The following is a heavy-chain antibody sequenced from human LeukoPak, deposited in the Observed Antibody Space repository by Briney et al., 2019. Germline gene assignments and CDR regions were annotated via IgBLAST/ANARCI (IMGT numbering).Heavy chain of an antibody. CDR1: GFTFSSYS. CDR2: ISSSSSYI. V-gene: IGHV3-21*01. Sequence: GGSLRLSCAASGFTFSSYSMNWVRQAPGKGLEWVSSISSSSSYIYYADSVKGRFTISRDNAENSLYLQMNSLRADDTAVYYCARVVFAYGGNSKRGYFDYWGQGTLVTVSS. J-gene: IGHJ4*02. D-gene: IGHD4-23*01. CDR3: ARVVFAYGGNSKRGYFDY.